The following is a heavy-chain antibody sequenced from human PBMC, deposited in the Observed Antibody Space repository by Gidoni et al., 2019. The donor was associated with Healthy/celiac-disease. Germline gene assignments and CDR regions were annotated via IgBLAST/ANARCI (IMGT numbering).Heavy chain of an antibody. V-gene: IGHV3-21*01. CDR2: ISSRISYI. D-gene: IGHD2-15*01. J-gene: IGHJ6*02. CDR3: ARVMVAHYYYYGMDV. CDR1: GFTLSTYS. Sequence: EVPLVESGGGLVKPGGSLRLSCAASGFTLSTYSMNWGRQSPGKGLEWVSSISSRISYIYYADSVKGRFTISRDNAKNSLYLQMNSLRAEDTAVYYCARVMVAHYYYYGMDVWGQGTTVTVSS.